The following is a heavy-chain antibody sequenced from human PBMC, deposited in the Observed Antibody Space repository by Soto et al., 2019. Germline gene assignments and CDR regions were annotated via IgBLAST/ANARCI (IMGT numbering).Heavy chain of an antibody. CDR3: ARDSHSQQPNHRWGGGYMDV. CDR2: IYFSGST. V-gene: IGHV4-31*11. CDR1: GGSISNGGYY. Sequence: QLQLQESGPGLVKPSQTLSLTCAVSGGSISNGGYYWSWIRQHPGKGLEWIGSIYFSGSTYYNPSLTSRVTISVATPKNQFSLKLSSVTAADPAVYYCARDSHSQQPNHRWGGGYMDVWGKGPTVTVSS. D-gene: IGHD6-13*01. J-gene: IGHJ6*03.